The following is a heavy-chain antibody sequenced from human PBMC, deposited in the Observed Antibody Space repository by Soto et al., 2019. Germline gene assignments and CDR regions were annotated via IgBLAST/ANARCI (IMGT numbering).Heavy chain of an antibody. CDR2: INTYNGDT. Sequence: QVELVQSGAEVKKPGASVKVSCKASGYTFTRYGISWVRQAPGQGLEWRGWINTYNGDTSYAQKIEGRVTMTTDTATSTAYMELRSLRSDDTAVYYCARDEYGGDSGYAMDVWGQGTTVTFSS. CDR1: GYTFTRYG. J-gene: IGHJ6*02. V-gene: IGHV1-18*01. CDR3: ARDEYGGDSGYAMDV. D-gene: IGHD2-21*02.